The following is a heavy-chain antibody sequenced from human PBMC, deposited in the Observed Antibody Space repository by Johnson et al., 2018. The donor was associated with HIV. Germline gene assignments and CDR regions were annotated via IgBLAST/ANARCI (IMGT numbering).Heavy chain of an antibody. CDR2: MWYDGSKK. CDR3: AKCIWGSSLIDAFDI. D-gene: IGHD6-13*01. Sequence: QVQLVESGGGVVQPGRSLRLTCEAAGFTFSNYGMHWVRQAPGKGLDWVASMWYDGSKKYYADSVKGRFTISRDNSKNTLYLQMNSLRAEDTAVYYCAKCIWGSSLIDAFDIWGQGTMVTVSS. J-gene: IGHJ3*02. V-gene: IGHV3-33*06. CDR1: GFTFSNYG.